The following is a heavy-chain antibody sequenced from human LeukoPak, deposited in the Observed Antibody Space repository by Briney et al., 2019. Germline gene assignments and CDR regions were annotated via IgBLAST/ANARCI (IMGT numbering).Heavy chain of an antibody. CDR3: ARAHVGGDTATNWFDP. J-gene: IGHJ5*02. Sequence: GASVKVSCKASGYTFTSYGISWVRQAPGQGLEWMGWISAYNGNTNYAQKLQGRVTMTTDTSTSTAYMELRSLRSDDTAVYYCARAHVGGDTATNWFDPWGQGTLVTVSS. D-gene: IGHD5-18*01. CDR2: ISAYNGNT. CDR1: GYTFTSYG. V-gene: IGHV1-18*01.